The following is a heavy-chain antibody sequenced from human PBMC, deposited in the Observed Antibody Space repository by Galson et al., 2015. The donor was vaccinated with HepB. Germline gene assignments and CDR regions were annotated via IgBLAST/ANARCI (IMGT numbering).Heavy chain of an antibody. J-gene: IGHJ2*01. Sequence: SETLSLTCIVSGGSVSSGSYYWSWIRQPPGKGLEWIGYIYYSGSTSYSPSLKSRVTISADTAKNHFSLRLTSVTAADTAVYYCAREAGDYPFWYFDLWGRGTLVTVSS. D-gene: IGHD4-17*01. CDR2: IYYSGST. V-gene: IGHV4-61*03. CDR1: GGSVSSGSYY. CDR3: AREAGDYPFWYFDL.